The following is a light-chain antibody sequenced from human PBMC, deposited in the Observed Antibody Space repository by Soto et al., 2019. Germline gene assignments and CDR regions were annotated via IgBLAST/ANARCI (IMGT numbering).Light chain of an antibody. Sequence: QSALTQPASVSGSPGQSITISCTGISSDIGNYNFVSWYQHHPGKAPKLLIYEVTKRPSGISERFSGSKSGNTASLTISGRQAEDEADYYCSSYAGSSTLVFGGGTKVTVL. V-gene: IGLV2-23*02. CDR1: SSDIGNYNF. CDR2: EVT. CDR3: SSYAGSSTLV. J-gene: IGLJ3*02.